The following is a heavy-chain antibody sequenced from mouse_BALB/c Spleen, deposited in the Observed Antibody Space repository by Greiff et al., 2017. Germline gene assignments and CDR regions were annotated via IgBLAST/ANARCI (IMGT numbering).Heavy chain of an antibody. CDR3: ARGGVYYFDY. CDR2: ISDGGSYT. Sequence: EVKLVESGGGLAKPGGSLKLSCAASGFTFSDYYMYWVRQTPEKRLEWVATISDGGSYTYYPDSVKGRFTISRDNAKNNLYLQMSSLKSEDTAMYYCARGGVYYFDYWGQGTTLTVSS. V-gene: IGHV5-4*02. J-gene: IGHJ2*01. CDR1: GFTFSDYY.